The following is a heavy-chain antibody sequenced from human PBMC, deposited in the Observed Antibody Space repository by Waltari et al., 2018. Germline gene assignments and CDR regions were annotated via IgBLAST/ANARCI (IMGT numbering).Heavy chain of an antibody. CDR3: ATEWFRELLVH. V-gene: IGHV3-21*01. Sequence: EVQLVESGGGLVKTGGSLRLSCAASGFTFSSYRMNWVRQAPGKGLEWVSSISSSSSYIYYADSVKGRFTISRDNAKNSLYLQMNSLRAEDTAVYYCATEWFRELLVHWGQGTLVTVSS. J-gene: IGHJ4*02. CDR1: GFTFSSYR. CDR2: ISSSSSYI. D-gene: IGHD3-10*01.